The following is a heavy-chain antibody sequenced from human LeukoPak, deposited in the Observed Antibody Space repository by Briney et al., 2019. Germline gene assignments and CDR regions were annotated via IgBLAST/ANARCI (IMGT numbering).Heavy chain of an antibody. V-gene: IGHV3-49*04. D-gene: IGHD1-26*01. CDR3: SVGSRGTYIPTFDL. CDR2: IRSKAYGGTT. Sequence: GGSLRLSCTGSGLTFCDYTVSWVRQAPGRGVEGVGFIRSKAYGGTTASAAAAKGRFTISRDDSKSIASLQMNSLKTEDTAVYFCSVGSRGTYIPTFDLWGQGTLVTVSS. J-gene: IGHJ5*02. CDR1: GLTFCDYT.